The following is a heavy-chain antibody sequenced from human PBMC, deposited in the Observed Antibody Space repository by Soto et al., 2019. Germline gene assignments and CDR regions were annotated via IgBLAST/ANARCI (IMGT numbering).Heavy chain of an antibody. CDR2: INHSGST. V-gene: IGHV4-34*01. D-gene: IGHD2-2*01. J-gene: IGHJ5*02. CDR1: GGSFSGYY. Sequence: PSETLSLTCAVYGGSFSGYYWSWIRQPPGEGLEWIGEINHSGSTNYNPSLKSRVTISVDTSKNQFSLKLSSVTAADTAVYYCAKGYCSSTSCYGRPKNWFDPWGQGTLVTVSS. CDR3: AKGYCSSTSCYGRPKNWFDP.